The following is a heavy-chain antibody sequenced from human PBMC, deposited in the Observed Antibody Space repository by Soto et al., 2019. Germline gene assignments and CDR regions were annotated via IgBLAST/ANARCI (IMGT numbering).Heavy chain of an antibody. CDR1: GFTFSNYE. Sequence: EVQLVQSGGGLVQPGGSLRLSCAASGFTFSNYEINWVRQAPGKGREWVSNIDSSGGTIYYADSVKGRFTISRDNAKNSLYLQMNSLRVEDTAVYYCASLWGRQLWLPPPWGQGTQVTVSS. D-gene: IGHD5-18*01. CDR2: IDSSGGTI. CDR3: ASLWGRQLWLPPP. V-gene: IGHV3-48*03. J-gene: IGHJ5*02.